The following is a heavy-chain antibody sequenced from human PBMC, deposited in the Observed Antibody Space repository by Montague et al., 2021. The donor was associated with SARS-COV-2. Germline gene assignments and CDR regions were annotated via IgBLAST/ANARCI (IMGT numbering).Heavy chain of an antibody. CDR2: IYYSGST. V-gene: IGHV4-59*01. Sequence: SETLSLTCSVSGGSISSYYWSWIRQPPGKGLEWIGYIYYSGSTNYNPSLKSRVTISVDTSKNQFSLKLSSVTAADTAVYYCARVKRGYSYGFVVSAHFDYWGQGTLVTVSS. J-gene: IGHJ4*02. CDR1: GGSISSYY. D-gene: IGHD3-10*01. CDR3: ARVKRGYSYGFVVSAHFDY.